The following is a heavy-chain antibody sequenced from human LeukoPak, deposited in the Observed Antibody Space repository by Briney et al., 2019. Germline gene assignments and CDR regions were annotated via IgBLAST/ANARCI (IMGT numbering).Heavy chain of an antibody. CDR1: GGTFSSYA. CDR2: IIPILGTA. Sequence: SVKVSCKASGGTFSSYAISWVRQAPGQGLEWMGGIIPILGTANYAQKFQGRVTITADESTSTAYMELSSLRSEDTAVYYCARDYYDSSGYYSCSGYWGQGTLVTVSS. CDR3: ARDYYDSSGYYSCSGY. V-gene: IGHV1-69*01. D-gene: IGHD3-22*01. J-gene: IGHJ4*02.